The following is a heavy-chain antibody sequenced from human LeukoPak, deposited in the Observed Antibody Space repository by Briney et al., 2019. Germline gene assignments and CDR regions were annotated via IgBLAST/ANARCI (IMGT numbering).Heavy chain of an antibody. J-gene: IGHJ3*02. CDR1: GGSISSGDYY. CDR2: IYYSGST. V-gene: IGHV4-30-4*01. Sequence: PSQTLSLTCTVSGGSISSGDYYWSWIRQPPGKGLEWIGYIYYSGSTYYNPSLKSRVTISVDTSKNQFSLKLSSVTAADTAVYYCARGTATADAFDIWGQGTVVTVSS. CDR3: ARGTATADAFDI. D-gene: IGHD5-18*01.